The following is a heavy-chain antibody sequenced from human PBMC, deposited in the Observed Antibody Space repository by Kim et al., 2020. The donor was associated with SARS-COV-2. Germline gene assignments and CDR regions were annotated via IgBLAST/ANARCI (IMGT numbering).Heavy chain of an antibody. J-gene: IGHJ4*02. D-gene: IGHD6-19*01. CDR1: GGSFNIFA. Sequence: SVKVSCKASGGSFNIFAISWLRQAPGQGPEWLGGIVPLMQRTYYAEKFQGRVTIVADEPTGTAYLHLKNLRSDDTALYYCATIAVAGTRYYFPNWGQGTLVTVSS. CDR2: IVPLMQRT. CDR3: ATIAVAGTRYYFPN. V-gene: IGHV1-69*13.